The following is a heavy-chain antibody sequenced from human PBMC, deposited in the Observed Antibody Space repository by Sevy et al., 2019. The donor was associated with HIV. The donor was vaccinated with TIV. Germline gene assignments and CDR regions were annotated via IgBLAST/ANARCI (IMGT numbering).Heavy chain of an antibody. J-gene: IGHJ5*02. CDR1: GFTFSSYS. CDR2: ISSSSSYI. D-gene: IGHD4-17*01. CDR3: AREAYGEDWFDP. Sequence: GGSLRLSCAASGFTFSSYSMNWVRQAPGKGLEWVSSISSSSSYIYYADSVKGRFTISRDNAKNSLYLKMNSLRAEDTAVYYCAREAYGEDWFDPWGQGTLVTVSS. V-gene: IGHV3-21*01.